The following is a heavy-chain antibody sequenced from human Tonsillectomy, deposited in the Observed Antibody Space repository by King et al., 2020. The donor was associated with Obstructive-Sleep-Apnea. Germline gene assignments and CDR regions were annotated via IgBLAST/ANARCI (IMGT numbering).Heavy chain of an antibody. CDR2: IIPMSGTS. CDR3: ARDLTGMDV. D-gene: IGHD3-9*01. J-gene: IGHJ6*02. CDR1: GGTVTTDT. Sequence: QLVQSGAEVKKPGSSVTVSCKASGGTVTTDTISWVRQAPGQGLEWMGGIIPMSGTSHYAQKCQGRVTITAAGSTNIVFMQLNSLRSEDTAVYYCARDLTGMDVWGQGTSVAVSS. V-gene: IGHV1-69*01.